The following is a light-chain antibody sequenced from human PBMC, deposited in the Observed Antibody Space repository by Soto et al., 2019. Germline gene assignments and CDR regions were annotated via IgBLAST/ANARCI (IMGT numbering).Light chain of an antibody. V-gene: IGLV2-14*01. CDR1: SSDVGGYNY. CDR2: DVS. CDR3: SSYTSSSTRV. Sequence: QSALTQPASVSGSPGQSITISCTGTSSDVGGYNYVSWYQQHPGKAPKLMLYDVSNRPSGVSNRFSGSKSGSTASRTISGLRAEDEADYSCSSYTSSSTRVFATGTKLTVL. J-gene: IGLJ1*01.